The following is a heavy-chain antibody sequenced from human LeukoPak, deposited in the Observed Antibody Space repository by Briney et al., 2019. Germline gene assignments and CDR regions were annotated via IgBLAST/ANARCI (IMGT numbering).Heavy chain of an antibody. CDR1: GYSFSAYY. V-gene: IGHV1-2*02. J-gene: IGHJ3*02. CDR3: ARDHYYDTSGYSWDDAYDI. D-gene: IGHD3-22*01. Sequence: ASVKVSCKASGYSFSAYYIRWMRQAPGQRLEWLGWMNPNSGGTNYAQNFQGRVTMTRDTSISTAYMELSRLTSDDTAVYFCARDHYYDTSGYSWDDAYDIWGQGTMVTVSS. CDR2: MNPNSGGT.